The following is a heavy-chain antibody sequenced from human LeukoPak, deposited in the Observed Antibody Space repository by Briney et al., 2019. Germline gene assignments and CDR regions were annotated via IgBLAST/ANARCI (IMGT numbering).Heavy chain of an antibody. J-gene: IGHJ4*02. V-gene: IGHV3-49*04. Sequence: GGSLRLSCTASGFTFGDYAMSWVRQAPGKGLEWVGFIRSKAYGGTTEYAASGKGRFTISRDDSKSIAYLQMNSLKTEDTAVYYCTRGSRDGYNCDYWGQGTLVTVSS. CDR3: TRGSRDGYNCDY. D-gene: IGHD5-24*01. CDR2: IRSKAYGGTT. CDR1: GFTFGDYA.